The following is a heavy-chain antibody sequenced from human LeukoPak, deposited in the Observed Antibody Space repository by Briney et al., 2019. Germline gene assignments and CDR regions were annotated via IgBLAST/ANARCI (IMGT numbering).Heavy chain of an antibody. J-gene: IGHJ5*02. CDR2: IYYSGRT. CDR1: GCSISSYY. V-gene: IGHV4-59*01. Sequence: SETLSLTCTVSGCSISSYYWSWIRQPPGKGLEWIGYIYYSGRTNYNPSLKSRVTISVDTSKNQFSLKLSSVTAADTAVYYCARAFVAAAGTGPNWFDPWGQGTLVTVSS. D-gene: IGHD6-13*01. CDR3: ARAFVAAAGTGPNWFDP.